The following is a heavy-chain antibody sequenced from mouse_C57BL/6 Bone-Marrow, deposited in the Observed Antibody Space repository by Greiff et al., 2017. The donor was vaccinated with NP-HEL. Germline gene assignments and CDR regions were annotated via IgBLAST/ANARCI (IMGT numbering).Heavy chain of an antibody. Sequence: VQLQQSGPELVKPGASVKIPCKASGYTFTDYNMDWVKQSHGKSLEWIGDINPNNGGTIYNQKFKGKATLTVDKSSSTAYMELRSLTSEDTAVYYCARWLLSLYAMDYWGQGTSVTVSS. CDR1: GYTFTDYN. D-gene: IGHD2-3*01. J-gene: IGHJ4*01. CDR3: ARWLLSLYAMDY. V-gene: IGHV1-18*01. CDR2: INPNNGGT.